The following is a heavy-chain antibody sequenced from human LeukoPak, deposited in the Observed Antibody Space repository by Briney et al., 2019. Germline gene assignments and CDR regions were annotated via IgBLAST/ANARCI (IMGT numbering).Heavy chain of an antibody. Sequence: PGGSLRLSCAASGFTFSSYSMNWVRQAPGKGLEWVSSTSSSSSYIYYADSVKGRFTISRDNAKNSLYLQMNSLRAEDTAVYYCARDSQGGFGELLPAVGYYYYGMDVWGQGTTVTVSS. CDR3: ARDSQGGFGELLPAVGYYYYGMDV. CDR1: GFTFSSYS. CDR2: TSSSSSYI. J-gene: IGHJ6*02. V-gene: IGHV3-21*01. D-gene: IGHD3-10*01.